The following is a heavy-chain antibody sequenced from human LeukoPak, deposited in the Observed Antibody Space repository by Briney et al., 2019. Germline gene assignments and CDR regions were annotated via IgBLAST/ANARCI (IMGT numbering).Heavy chain of an antibody. Sequence: PSETLSLTCTVSGGSISSSSYYWGWIRQPPGKGLEWIGSIYYSGSTYYNPSLKSRVTISVDTSKNQFSLKLSSVTAADTAVYYCARGGYSSRNAFDIWGQGTMVTVSS. CDR3: ARGGYSSRNAFDI. CDR2: IYYSGST. V-gene: IGHV4-39*07. CDR1: GGSISSSSYY. D-gene: IGHD6-19*01. J-gene: IGHJ3*02.